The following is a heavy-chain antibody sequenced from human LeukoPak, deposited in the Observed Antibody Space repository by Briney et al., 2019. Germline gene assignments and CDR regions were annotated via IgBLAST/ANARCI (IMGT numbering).Heavy chain of an antibody. CDR1: GGSVSSGSYY. D-gene: IGHD3-16*01. J-gene: IGHJ4*02. V-gene: IGHV4-61*01. CDR2: IYYSGST. CDR3: ASFGGNRGGVFDY. Sequence: SETLSLTCTVSGGSVSSGSYYWSWIRQPPGKGLEWIGYIYYSGSTNYNPSLKSRVTISVDTSKNQFSLKLSSVTAADTAVYYCASFGGNRGGVFDYWGQGTLVTVSS.